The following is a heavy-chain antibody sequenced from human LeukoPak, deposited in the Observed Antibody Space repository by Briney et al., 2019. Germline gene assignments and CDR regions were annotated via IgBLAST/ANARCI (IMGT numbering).Heavy chain of an antibody. V-gene: IGHV4-39*01. Sequence: PSETLSLTCTVSGGSISSSSYYWGWIRQPPGKGLEGIGSIYYSGSTYYNLSLKSRVTISVDTSKNQFSLKLSSVTAADTAVYYCERDILTGSPRDAFDIWGQGTMVTVSS. CDR2: IYYSGST. CDR3: ERDILTGSPRDAFDI. D-gene: IGHD3-9*01. CDR1: GGSISSSSYY. J-gene: IGHJ3*02.